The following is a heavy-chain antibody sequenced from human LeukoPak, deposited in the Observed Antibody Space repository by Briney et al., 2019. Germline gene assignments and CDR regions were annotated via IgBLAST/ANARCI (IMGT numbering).Heavy chain of an antibody. V-gene: IGHV3-72*01. CDR3: ARVHIGNHGEYDH. D-gene: IGHD2-21*01. CDR1: GFTFSDHY. Sequence: PGGSLRLSCATSGFTFSDHYMDWVRQAPGKGLEWVGRTRDKGNSYSTEYAASVKGRFTMSRDESNNSMYLQMKGLKTEDTAVYYCARVHIGNHGEYDHWGQGTLVTVSS. CDR2: TRDKGNSYST. J-gene: IGHJ4*02.